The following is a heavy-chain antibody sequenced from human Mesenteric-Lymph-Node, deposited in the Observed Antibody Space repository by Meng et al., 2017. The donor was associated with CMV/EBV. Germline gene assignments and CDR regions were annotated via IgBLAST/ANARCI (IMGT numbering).Heavy chain of an antibody. D-gene: IGHD3-3*01. J-gene: IGHJ4*02. CDR2: ISHAGTT. CDR1: GGSIIGYF. Sequence: SETLSLNCGVYGGSIIGYFWSWIRQPPGKGLEWIGEISHAGTTNYNPSLKSRVTLSLDMSKNQFSLNLSSVTAADTAVYYCAPFWSGLWGQGTLVTVSS. CDR3: APFWSGL. V-gene: IGHV4-34*01.